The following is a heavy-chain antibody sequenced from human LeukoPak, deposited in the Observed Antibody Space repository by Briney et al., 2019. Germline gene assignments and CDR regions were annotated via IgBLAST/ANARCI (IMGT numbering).Heavy chain of an antibody. CDR2: ISGSDGTT. CDR3: AKSGYNRFDY. CDR1: GFTFSSYA. J-gene: IGHJ4*02. V-gene: IGHV3-23*01. D-gene: IGHD5-24*01. Sequence: GGSLRLSCAASGFTFSSYAMSWVRQAPGKGLEWVSSISGSDGTTYYADSVKGRFTISRDNSKNTLYLQMISLRAEDTAVYYCAKSGYNRFDYWGQGTLVTVSS.